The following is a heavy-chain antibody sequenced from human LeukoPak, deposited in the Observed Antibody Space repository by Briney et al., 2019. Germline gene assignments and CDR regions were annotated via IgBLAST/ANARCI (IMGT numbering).Heavy chain of an antibody. V-gene: IGHV1-8*01. CDR2: MNPNSSNT. CDR1: GYTFTSYD. Sequence: ASVKVSCKASGYTFTSYDINWVRQATGQGLEWMGWMNPNSSNTGYAQKFKGRVTMTRNTSISTAYMELSSLRSEDTAVYYCARNMVRGVISIVWGQGTLVTVSS. CDR3: ARNMVRGVISIV. D-gene: IGHD3-10*01. J-gene: IGHJ4*02.